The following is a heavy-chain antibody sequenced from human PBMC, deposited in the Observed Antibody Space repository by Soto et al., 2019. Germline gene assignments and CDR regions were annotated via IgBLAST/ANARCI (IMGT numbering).Heavy chain of an antibody. CDR3: AKQQGSGVPFYYAMDV. D-gene: IGHD2-8*01. V-gene: IGHV3-23*01. CDR2: ISGSGSRT. CDR1: EFTFSRHA. Sequence: EVQLLESGGGLVQPGGSLRLSCAASEFTFSRHAMTWVRQAPGKGLEWVSSISGSGSRTYYADSVQGRFTVSRDNSKNTLNLQMNSLRAEDMAVYYCAKQQGSGVPFYYAMDVWGQGATVTVSS. J-gene: IGHJ6*02.